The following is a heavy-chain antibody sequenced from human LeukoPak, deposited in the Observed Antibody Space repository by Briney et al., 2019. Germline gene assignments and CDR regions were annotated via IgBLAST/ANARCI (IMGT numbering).Heavy chain of an antibody. V-gene: IGHV4-59*01. CDR1: GGSISTYY. D-gene: IGHD6-13*01. J-gene: IGHJ4*02. CDR2: IYYSGST. Sequence: SETLSLTCTVPGGSISTYYWSWIRQPPGKGLEWIGYIYYSGSTNYNPSLKSRVTMSVDTSKSQFSLKVRSVTAADTAVYYCARGGQQLVYSYWGQGTLVTVSS. CDR3: ARGGQQLVYSY.